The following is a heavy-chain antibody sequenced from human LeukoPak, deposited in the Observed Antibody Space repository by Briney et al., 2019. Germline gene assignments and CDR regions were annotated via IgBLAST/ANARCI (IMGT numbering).Heavy chain of an antibody. D-gene: IGHD3-16*02. Sequence: PGRSLRLSCAASGFTFSSYAMHWVRQAPGKGLEWVAVISYDGSNKYYADSVKGRFTISRDNSKNTLYLQMNSLRAEDTAVYYCAREAGLSDYGMDVWGQGTTATVSS. CDR1: GFTFSSYA. CDR2: ISYDGSNK. CDR3: AREAGLSDYGMDV. J-gene: IGHJ6*02. V-gene: IGHV3-30-3*01.